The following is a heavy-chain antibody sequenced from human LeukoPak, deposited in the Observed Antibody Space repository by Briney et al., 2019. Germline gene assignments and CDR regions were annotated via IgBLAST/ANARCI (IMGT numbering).Heavy chain of an antibody. D-gene: IGHD4-17*01. Sequence: SETLSLTCTVSGGSISSSSYYWGWIRQPPGKGLEWIGSIYYSGSTYYNPSLKSRVTISVDTSKNQFSLKLSSVTAADTAVYYCARESDYGDYYPLFDYWGQGTLVTVSS. CDR2: IYYSGST. J-gene: IGHJ4*02. CDR1: GGSISSSSYY. CDR3: ARESDYGDYYPLFDY. V-gene: IGHV4-39*07.